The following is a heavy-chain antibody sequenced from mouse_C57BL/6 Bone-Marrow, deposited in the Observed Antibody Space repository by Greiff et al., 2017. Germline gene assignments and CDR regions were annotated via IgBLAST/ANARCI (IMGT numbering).Heavy chain of an antibody. J-gene: IGHJ3*01. CDR3: ASPPYGSSSWFAY. D-gene: IGHD1-1*01. CDR1: GYTFTSYG. V-gene: IGHV1-81*01. CDR2: IYPRSGNT. Sequence: VQLQQSGAELARPGASVKLSCKASGYTFTSYGISWVKQRTGQGLEWIGEIYPRSGNTYYNEKFKGKATLTADKSSSTAYMELRSLTSEDSAVYFCASPPYGSSSWFAYWGQGTLVTVSA.